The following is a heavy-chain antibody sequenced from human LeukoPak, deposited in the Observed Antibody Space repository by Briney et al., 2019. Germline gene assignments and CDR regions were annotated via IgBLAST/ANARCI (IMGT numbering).Heavy chain of an antibody. D-gene: IGHD5-24*01. CDR3: ARGDPWEWLQFWFDP. CDR1: GYTFTSYD. CDR2: MNPNSGNT. V-gene: IGHV1-8*01. Sequence: GASVKVSCEASGYTFTSYDINWVRQATGQGLEWMGWMNPNSGNTGYAQKFQGRVTMTRNTSISTAYMELSSLRSEDTAVYYCARGDPWEWLQFWFDPWGQGTLVTVSS. J-gene: IGHJ5*02.